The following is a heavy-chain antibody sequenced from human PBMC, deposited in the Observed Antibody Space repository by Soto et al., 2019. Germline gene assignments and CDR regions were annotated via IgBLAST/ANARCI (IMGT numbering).Heavy chain of an antibody. Sequence: EVQLVESGGGLVKPGGSLRLSCAASGFTFSSYSMNWVRQAPGKGLEWVSSISSSSSFIYYADSVKGRFTISSDNAKNSLYLQMNSLRAEDTAMFYCARSYDMLTGYSGFDYWGQGTLVTVSS. V-gene: IGHV3-21*01. D-gene: IGHD3-9*01. CDR2: ISSSSSFI. CDR1: GFTFSSYS. CDR3: ARSYDMLTGYSGFDY. J-gene: IGHJ4*02.